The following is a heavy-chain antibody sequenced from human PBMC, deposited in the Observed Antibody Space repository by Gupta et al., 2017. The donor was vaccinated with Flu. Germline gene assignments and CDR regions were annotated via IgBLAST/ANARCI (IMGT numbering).Heavy chain of an antibody. V-gene: IGHV3-23*01. CDR2: TSVSGGSK. J-gene: IGHJ4*02. Sequence: EVQFLESGGGLVQPGGSLRLSCVASGITFTAYAMRWVRQAPGKGLEWVAATSVSGGSKPYADSVKGRFTISRDNSWNTLYLQMTSLRAEDTAVYYCASHTPVSATSRFPFDHWGQGALVTVSS. CDR1: GITFTAYA. CDR3: ASHTPVSATSRFPFDH. D-gene: IGHD2-2*01.